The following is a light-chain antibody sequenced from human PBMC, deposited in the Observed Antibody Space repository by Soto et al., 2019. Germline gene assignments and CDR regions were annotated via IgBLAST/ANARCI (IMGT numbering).Light chain of an antibody. CDR1: FNDVGGYNY. CDR3: SSYVGNNNLV. J-gene: IGLJ3*02. V-gene: IGLV2-8*01. CDR2: EVY. Sequence: QSALTQPPSASGSPGQSVTISCIGTFNDVGGYNYVSWYQQHPGKAPKVIIYEVYKRPSGVPDRFSGSKSGKTASLTVSGLQADDEADYYCSSYVGNNNLVFGGGTKLTVL.